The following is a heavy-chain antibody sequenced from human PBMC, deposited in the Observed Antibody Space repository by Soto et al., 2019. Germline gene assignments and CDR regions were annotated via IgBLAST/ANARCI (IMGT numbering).Heavy chain of an antibody. J-gene: IGHJ4*02. CDR1: GGSISDGAYY. CDR3: DSGLSGDKVDQ. CDR2: IYNSGNT. Sequence: QVQLQESGPGLVKPSQTLSLTCTVSGGSISDGAYYWSWIRQPPGKGLEWSGHIYNSGNTYNNPSLRRRLTISLDTSKSQFSLNLNSVTAADTAVYYCDSGLSGDKVDQWGQGTLVTVSS. V-gene: IGHV4-30-4*01. D-gene: IGHD2-21*01.